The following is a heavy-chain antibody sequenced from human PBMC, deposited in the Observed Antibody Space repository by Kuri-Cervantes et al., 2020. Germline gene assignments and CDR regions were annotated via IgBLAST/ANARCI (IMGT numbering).Heavy chain of an antibody. CDR3: ARLSTVITPGYFDY. J-gene: IGHJ4*02. V-gene: IGHV5-51*01. D-gene: IGHD4-23*01. CDR2: IYPGNSDT. Sequence: KVSCKGSGYSFTSYWIAWVRQMPGKGLEWMGIIYPGNSDTTYSPSFQGQVTISADKSISTAYLQWSSLKASDTAIYYCARLSTVITPGYFDYWNQGTLVTVSS. CDR1: GYSFTSYW.